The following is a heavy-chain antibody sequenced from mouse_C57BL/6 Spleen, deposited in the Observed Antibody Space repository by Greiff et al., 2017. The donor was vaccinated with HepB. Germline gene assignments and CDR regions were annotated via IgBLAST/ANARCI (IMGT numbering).Heavy chain of an antibody. J-gene: IGHJ4*01. V-gene: IGHV5-17*01. CDR1: GFTFSDYG. CDR2: ISSGSSTI. CDR3: ARSFLLRSMDY. D-gene: IGHD1-1*01. Sequence: EVKVEESGGGLVKPGGSLKLSCAASGFTFSDYGMHWVRQAPEKGLEWVAYISSGSSTIYYADTVKGRFTISRDNAKNTLFLQMTSLRSEDTAMYYCARSFLLRSMDYWGQGTSVTVSS.